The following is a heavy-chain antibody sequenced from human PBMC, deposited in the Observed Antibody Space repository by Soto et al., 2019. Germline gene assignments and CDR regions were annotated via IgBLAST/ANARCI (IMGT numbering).Heavy chain of an antibody. CDR2: IYHSGST. D-gene: IGHD6-19*01. V-gene: IGHV4-61*01. Sequence: PSETLSLTCTVSGGSVSSGSYYWGWIRQPPGKGLEWIGYIYHSGSTNYNPSLKSRVTISVDTSKNQFSLSLTSVTATDTAVYYCARLSAAWFDPWGQGTLVTVS. J-gene: IGHJ5*02. CDR3: ARLSAAWFDP. CDR1: GGSVSSGSYY.